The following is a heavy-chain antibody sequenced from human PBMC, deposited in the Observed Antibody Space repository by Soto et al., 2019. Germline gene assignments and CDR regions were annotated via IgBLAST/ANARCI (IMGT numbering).Heavy chain of an antibody. CDR1: GFTFSSYE. D-gene: IGHD2-2*01. CDR3: ARVYCSTTTCHVQAFDS. V-gene: IGHV3-48*03. Sequence: GESLKISCAASGFTFSSYEMNWVRQAPGKTLEWVSYISSAGDSSYYADSVKSRFTISRDNAKNSLYLQMNSLRVEDTAVYYCARVYCSTTTCHVQAFDSWGQGTLVTVS. CDR2: ISSAGDSS. J-gene: IGHJ4*02.